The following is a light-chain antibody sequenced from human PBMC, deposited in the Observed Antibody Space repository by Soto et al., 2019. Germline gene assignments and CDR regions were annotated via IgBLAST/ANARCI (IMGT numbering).Light chain of an antibody. J-gene: IGLJ2*01. CDR3: VLYMGSGIHVV. CDR1: SGSVSTSYY. CDR2: NTN. Sequence: QTVVTQEPSFSVSPGGTVTLTCGLSSGSVSTSYYPSWYQQTPGQAPRTLIYNTNTRSSGVPDRFSGSILGNKAALTITGAQADYESDYYCVLYMGSGIHVVFGGGTKLTVL. V-gene: IGLV8-61*01.